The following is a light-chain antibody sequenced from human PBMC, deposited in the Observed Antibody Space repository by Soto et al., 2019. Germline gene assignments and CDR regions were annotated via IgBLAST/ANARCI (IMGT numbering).Light chain of an antibody. Sequence: QSVLTQPPSASGSPGQSVTISCAGTGSDIAVYDFVSWYQQHPDKAPKLIIYDVYKRPSGVPDRFSASKSGNTASLTVSGLQAEDEADYYCSSFAGDNTLVFGGGTKLTVL. CDR2: DVY. J-gene: IGLJ2*01. V-gene: IGLV2-8*01. CDR3: SSFAGDNTLV. CDR1: GSDIAVYDF.